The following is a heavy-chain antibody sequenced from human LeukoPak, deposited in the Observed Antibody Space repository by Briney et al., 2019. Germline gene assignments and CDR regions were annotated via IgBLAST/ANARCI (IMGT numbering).Heavy chain of an antibody. CDR2: ISSSGSSI. CDR1: GFTFSAYY. CDR3: ARDTPHYYDSSGYYPVDY. Sequence: GGSLRLSCAASGFTFSAYYMSWIRQTPGKGLEWVSYISSSGSSIYYADSVKGRFTISRDNAKNSLYLQMNSLTVEDTAVYYCARDTPHYYDSSGYYPVDYWGQGTLVTVSS. V-gene: IGHV3-11*04. J-gene: IGHJ4*02. D-gene: IGHD3-22*01.